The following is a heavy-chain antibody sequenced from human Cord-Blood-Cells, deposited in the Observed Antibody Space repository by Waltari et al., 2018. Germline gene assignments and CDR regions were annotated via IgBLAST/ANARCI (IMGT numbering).Heavy chain of an antibody. CDR3: ARPGVPAALSDAFDI. Sequence: QVQLVQSGAEVKKPGSSVKVSCKASRGPFSSSAITRARQAPGQGLEWMGGIIPIFGTANYAQKFQGRVTITADESTSTAYMELSSLRSEDTAVYYCARPGVPAALSDAFDIWGQGTMVTVSS. V-gene: IGHV1-69*12. CDR2: IIPIFGTA. CDR1: RGPFSSSA. D-gene: IGHD2-2*01. J-gene: IGHJ3*02.